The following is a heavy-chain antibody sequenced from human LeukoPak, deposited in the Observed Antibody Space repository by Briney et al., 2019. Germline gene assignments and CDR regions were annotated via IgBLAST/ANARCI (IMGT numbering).Heavy chain of an antibody. CDR1: CGSISNGDYS. CDR2: IYHSGRT. D-gene: IGHD5-18*01. Sequence: SQTLSLTCAVSCGSISNGDYSWSWIRQPPGKGLEWIGYIYHSGRTFYNPSLKSRVTISVDTSKNQISLEVTSVTAADTAVYYCARDGGYGHYDYWGRGTLVTVSS. J-gene: IGHJ4*02. CDR3: ARDGGYGHYDY. V-gene: IGHV4-30-2*01.